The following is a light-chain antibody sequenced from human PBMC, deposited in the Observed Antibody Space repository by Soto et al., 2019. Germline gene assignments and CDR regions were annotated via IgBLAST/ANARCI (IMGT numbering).Light chain of an antibody. CDR2: LNSDGSH. CDR1: SGHSSYA. J-gene: IGLJ3*02. V-gene: IGLV4-69*01. CDR3: QTWGTGTWV. Sequence: QYVLTQSPSASASLGASVKLTCTLSSGHSSYAIAWHQQQPEKGPRYLMKLNSDGSHSKGDGIPDRFSGSSSGAGRYLTISSLQSEDEADYYCQTWGTGTWVFGGGTKLTVL.